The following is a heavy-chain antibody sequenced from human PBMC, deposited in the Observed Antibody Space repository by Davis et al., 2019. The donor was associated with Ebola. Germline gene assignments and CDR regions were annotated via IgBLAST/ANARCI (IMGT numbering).Heavy chain of an antibody. CDR3: ARVGRFWGGKTDALDI. J-gene: IGHJ3*02. CDR2: ISGNNAYT. Sequence: ASVKVSCKASHYSLSTYGISWVRQAPGQGPEWMGWISGNNAYTEYAQNLQGRVNMTTDTSTSTTYMELMSLRSDDTAVYYCARVGRFWGGKTDALDIWGQGTMVTVSS. D-gene: IGHD3-16*01. V-gene: IGHV1-18*01. CDR1: HYSLSTYG.